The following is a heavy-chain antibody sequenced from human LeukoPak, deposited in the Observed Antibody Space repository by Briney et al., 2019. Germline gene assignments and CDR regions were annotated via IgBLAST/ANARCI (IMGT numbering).Heavy chain of an antibody. CDR3: ARSGGYSGYDVDY. V-gene: IGHV4-39*07. CDR2: ISYSGRT. Sequence: SETLSLTRAVSGGSISSSSFYWGWIRQPPGKGLEWIGSISYSGRTNYNPSLKSRVTTSIDKSKNQFSLNLRSVTAADTAVYYCARSGGYSGYDVDYWGQGTLVTVSS. J-gene: IGHJ4*02. D-gene: IGHD5-12*01. CDR1: GGSISSSSFY.